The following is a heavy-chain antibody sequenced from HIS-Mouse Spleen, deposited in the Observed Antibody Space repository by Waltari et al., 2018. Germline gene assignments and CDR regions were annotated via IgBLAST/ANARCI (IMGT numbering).Heavy chain of an antibody. CDR1: GFPLSSYW. CDR3: ARAIGGYSGPGIG. Sequence: EVQLVESGGGLVQPGGSLRLSGAASGFPLSSYWMHWVPQAPGKGLVGVSRINSDGSSTSYADSVKGRFTISRDNAKNTLYLQMNSLRAEDTAVYYCARAIGGYSGPGIGWGQGTLVTVSS. CDR2: INSDGSST. J-gene: IGHJ4*02. D-gene: IGHD5-12*01. V-gene: IGHV3-74*01.